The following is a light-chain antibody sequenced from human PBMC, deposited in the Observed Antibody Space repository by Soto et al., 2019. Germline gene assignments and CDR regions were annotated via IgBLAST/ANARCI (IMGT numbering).Light chain of an antibody. J-gene: IGLJ1*01. V-gene: IGLV2-14*01. CDR3: CSYTSSSTRV. CDR1: SSDVGGYNY. Sequence: QSVLTQPASVSGSPGQSITISCTGTSSDVGGYNYVSWYQQHPGKAPKLMIYEVNNRPSGVSNRFSGSKSGNTASLTISGLQAEDEADYYCCSYTSSSTRVFGTGTKVS. CDR2: EVN.